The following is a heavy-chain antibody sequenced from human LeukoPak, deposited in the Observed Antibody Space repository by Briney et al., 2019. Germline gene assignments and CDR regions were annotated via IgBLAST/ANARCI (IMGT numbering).Heavy chain of an antibody. CDR2: IYYSGST. CDR1: GGSISSTNYY. V-gene: IGHV4-39*07. D-gene: IGHD2-8*01. Sequence: KASETLSLTCSVSGGSISSTNYYWGWIRQPPGKGLEWIGSIYYSGSTFNNPSLKSRVTISVDTSKNQFSLKLSSVTAADTAVYYCARGLMYGTWGQGTLVTVSS. CDR3: ARGLMYGT. J-gene: IGHJ5*02.